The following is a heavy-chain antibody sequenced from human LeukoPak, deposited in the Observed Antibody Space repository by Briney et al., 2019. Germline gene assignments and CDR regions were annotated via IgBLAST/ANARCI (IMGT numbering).Heavy chain of an antibody. CDR2: ITWNRDNI. CDR1: GFTFDDYA. D-gene: IGHD3-22*01. CDR3: AKDLSSAITSALVLDV. Sequence: PGGPLRLSCTVSGFTFDDYAMHWVRHTPGKGLEWVAGITWNRDNIGYGDSVKGRFTISRDNVKNVLYLQMNSLRPEDTALYYCAKDLSSAITSALVLDVWGQGTTVIVS. V-gene: IGHV3-9*01. J-gene: IGHJ6*02.